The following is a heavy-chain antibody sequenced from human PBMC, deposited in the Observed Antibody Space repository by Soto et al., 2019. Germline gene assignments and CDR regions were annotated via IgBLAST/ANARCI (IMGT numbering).Heavy chain of an antibody. CDR1: GGSFSGYY. CDR2: INHSGST. V-gene: IGHV4-34*01. D-gene: IGHD2-15*01. J-gene: IGHJ4*02. CDR3: ARVYCSGGGCPFYYFDY. Sequence: QVQLQQWGAGLLKPSETLSLTCAVYGGSFSGYYCSWIRQPPGKGLEWIGEINHSGSTNSNPSLKSRVTISVDTSKNQLSLELSSVSAADTAVYYCARVYCSGGGCPFYYFDYWGQGTLVPVSS.